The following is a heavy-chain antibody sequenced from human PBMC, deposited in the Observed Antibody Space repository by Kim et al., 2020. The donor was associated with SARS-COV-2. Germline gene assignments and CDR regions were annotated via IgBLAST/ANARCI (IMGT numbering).Heavy chain of an antibody. CDR3: ARDVFSSSWGLDY. D-gene: IGHD6-13*01. V-gene: IGHV6-1*01. J-gene: IGHJ4*02. Sequence: DYAVSVQSRIIINPDTSKNQFSLQLNSVTPEDTAVYYCARDVFSSSWGLDYWGQGTLVTVSS.